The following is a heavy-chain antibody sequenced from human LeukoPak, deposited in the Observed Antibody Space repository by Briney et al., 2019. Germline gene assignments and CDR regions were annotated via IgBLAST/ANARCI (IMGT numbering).Heavy chain of an antibody. CDR1: GYSFTSCW. CDR3: AGGYCSSTSCFDY. V-gene: IGHV5-10-1*01. D-gene: IGHD2-2*01. Sequence: GESLKISCKGSGYSFTSCWISWVRQMPGKGLEWMGRIDPSDSYTNYSPSFQGHVTISADKSISTAYLQWSSLKASDTAMYYCAGGYCSSTSCFDYWGQGTLVTVSS. CDR2: IDPSDSYT. J-gene: IGHJ4*02.